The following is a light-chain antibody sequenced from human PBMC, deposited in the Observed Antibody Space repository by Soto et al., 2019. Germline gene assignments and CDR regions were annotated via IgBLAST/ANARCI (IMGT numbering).Light chain of an antibody. CDR2: EAS. CDR1: STDFVSYNR. J-gene: IGLJ1*01. CDR3: TLYSCENTYV. V-gene: IGLV2-18*01. Sequence: QSVLTQPPSVSGSPGQSVTISCTGTSTDFVSYNRVSWYQQPPGTDPKLIIYEASNRPSGVPDRFSGSKSGNTASLTISGLQAADEADYYCTLYSCENTYVFGTGTKVTVL.